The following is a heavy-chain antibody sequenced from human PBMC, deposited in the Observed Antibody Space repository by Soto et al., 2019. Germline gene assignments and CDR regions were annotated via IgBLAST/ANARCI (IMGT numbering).Heavy chain of an antibody. D-gene: IGHD3-10*01. J-gene: IGHJ6*02. Sequence: EVQLVESGGGLVQPGRSLRLSCAASGFSFEDYAMHWVRQAPGKGLEWVSGIAWNSDIIGYADSVKGRFTISRDNGKKSLYLQRNSLRPEETDLYYCAKDHYGSAIYGMDVWGQGTTVTVSS. CDR3: AKDHYGSAIYGMDV. CDR1: GFSFEDYA. CDR2: IAWNSDII. V-gene: IGHV3-9*01.